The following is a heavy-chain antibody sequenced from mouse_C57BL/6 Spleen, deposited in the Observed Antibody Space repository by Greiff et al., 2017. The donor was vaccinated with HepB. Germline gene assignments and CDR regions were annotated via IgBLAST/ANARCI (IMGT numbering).Heavy chain of an antibody. D-gene: IGHD2-5*01. CDR3: ARTTYYSNYGYAMDY. CDR2: IDPSDSYT. CDR1: GYTFTSYW. Sequence: QVQLQQPGAELVMPGASVKLSCKASGYTFTSYWMHWVKQRPGQGLEWIGEIDPSDSYTNYNQKFKGKSTLTVDKSSSTAYMQLSSLTSEDSAVYYCARTTYYSNYGYAMDYWGQGTSVTVSS. V-gene: IGHV1-69*01. J-gene: IGHJ4*01.